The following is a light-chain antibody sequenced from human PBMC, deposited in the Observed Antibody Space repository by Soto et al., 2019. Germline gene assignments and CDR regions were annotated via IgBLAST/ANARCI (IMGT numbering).Light chain of an antibody. CDR1: QTISSW. J-gene: IGKJ1*01. CDR3: QHYNSYSEA. V-gene: IGKV1-5*03. CDR2: KAS. Sequence: DIQMTQSPSILSGSVGDRVTITCRASQTISSWLAWYQQKPGKAPKLLIYKASTLKSGVPSRFSGSGSGTEFTLTISSLQPDDFATYYCQHYNSYSEAFGQGPKVDI.